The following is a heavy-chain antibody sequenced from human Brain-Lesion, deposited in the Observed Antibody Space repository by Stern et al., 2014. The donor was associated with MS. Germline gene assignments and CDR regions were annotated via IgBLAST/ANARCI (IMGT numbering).Heavy chain of an antibody. Sequence: VQLVESGPGLVKPSGTLSLTCAVSGGSISSSNWWSWVRQSPGTGLGWIGEIYHSGGTKYSPSFESRVIISVDKSKNQFSLKLSYVTAADTAVYYCARELPDLNAFDIWGQGTMVTVSS. J-gene: IGHJ3*02. CDR2: IYHSGGT. D-gene: IGHD1-14*01. V-gene: IGHV4-4*02. CDR1: GGSISSSNW. CDR3: ARELPDLNAFDI.